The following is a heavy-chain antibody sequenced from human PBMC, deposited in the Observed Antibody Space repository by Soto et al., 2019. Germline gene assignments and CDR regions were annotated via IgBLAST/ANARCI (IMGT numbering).Heavy chain of an antibody. D-gene: IGHD2-15*01. V-gene: IGHV4-31*03. J-gene: IGHJ4*02. CDR3: ARCRDAFGFDT. CDR1: GGSINSGGYY. CDR2: IHYRGRT. Sequence: QVQLQKSGPGLVKPSETLSLTCNVSGGSINSGGYYWGWIRQHPGKGLEWIGYIHYRGRTSYNPSLQSRVSISLDMSGHHFSLKLTSVTAAYTAVYYCARCRDAFGFDTWGQGTRVTVSS.